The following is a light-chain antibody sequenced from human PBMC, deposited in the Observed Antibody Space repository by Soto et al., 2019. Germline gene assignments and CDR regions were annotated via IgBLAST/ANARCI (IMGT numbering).Light chain of an antibody. J-gene: IGKJ1*01. V-gene: IGKV1-5*01. CDR1: QSISRW. Sequence: DIQMTQSPSTLSASVGDRVTITCRASQSISRWLAWHQQKPGKAPKLLIYDASSLESGVPSRFSGRGSGTEFTLTISSLQPDDFATYYCQQYDSYSWTFGQGTKVDIK. CDR3: QQYDSYSWT. CDR2: DAS.